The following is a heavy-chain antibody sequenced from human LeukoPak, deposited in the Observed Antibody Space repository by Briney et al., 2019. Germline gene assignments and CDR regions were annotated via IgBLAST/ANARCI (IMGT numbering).Heavy chain of an antibody. V-gene: IGHV3-49*04. Sequence: GGSLRLSCTSSGFSFGDYAMSWVRQAPGKGLEWVSFITSRAYGATPDYAASVKGRFAISRDDSKSIAYLQMNSLQTEDTAVYYCARHIVGARTFFDSWCHGALVTV. CDR3: ARHIVGARTFFDS. CDR1: GFSFGDYA. CDR2: ITSRAYGATP. J-gene: IGHJ4*01. D-gene: IGHD1-26*01.